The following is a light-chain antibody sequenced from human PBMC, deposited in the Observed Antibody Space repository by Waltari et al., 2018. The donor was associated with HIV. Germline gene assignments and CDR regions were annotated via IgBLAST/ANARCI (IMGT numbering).Light chain of an antibody. CDR1: QRVNNN. J-gene: IGKJ1*01. CDR3: QQYNNWPWT. Sequence: IVMTQSPATLSVSPGESATLSCRASQRVNNNLAWYHQKPGRAPRLLIYGASNRATGIPARFSGSGSRTEFTLTISSLQSEDFAVYYCQQYNNWPWTFGQGTKVEIK. V-gene: IGKV3-15*01. CDR2: GAS.